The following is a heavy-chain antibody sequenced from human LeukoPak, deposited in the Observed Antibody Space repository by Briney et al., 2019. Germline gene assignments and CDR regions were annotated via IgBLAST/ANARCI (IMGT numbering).Heavy chain of an antibody. D-gene: IGHD6-19*01. Sequence: ALVKVSCKASGYTFTGYYMHWVRQAPGQGLEWMGWINPNSGGTNYAQKFQGGVTMTRDTSISTAYMELSRLRSDDTAVYYCARPSLMAVAVAIGFDPWGQGTLVTVSS. CDR3: ARPSLMAVAVAIGFDP. CDR2: INPNSGGT. CDR1: GYTFTGYY. J-gene: IGHJ5*02. V-gene: IGHV1-2*02.